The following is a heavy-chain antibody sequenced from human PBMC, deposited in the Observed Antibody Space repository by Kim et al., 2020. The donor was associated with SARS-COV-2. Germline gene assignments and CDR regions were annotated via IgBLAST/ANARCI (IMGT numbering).Heavy chain of an antibody. CDR2: IKQDGSEK. CDR1: GFTFSSYW. V-gene: IGHV3-7*03. D-gene: IGHD3-10*01. Sequence: GGSLRLSCAASGFTFSSYWMSWVRQAPGKGLEWVANIKQDGSEKYYVDSVKGRFTISRDNAKNSLYLQMNSLRAEDTAVYYCARPITMVRGSEFDYWGQGTLVTVSS. J-gene: IGHJ4*02. CDR3: ARPITMVRGSEFDY.